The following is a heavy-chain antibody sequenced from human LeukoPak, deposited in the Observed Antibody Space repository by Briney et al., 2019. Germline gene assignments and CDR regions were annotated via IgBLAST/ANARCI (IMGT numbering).Heavy chain of an antibody. D-gene: IGHD3-22*01. CDR1: EFTFSSYS. CDR2: ISSSSSYI. V-gene: IGHV3-21*01. Sequence: GGSLRLSCAASEFTFSSYSMNWVRQAPGKGLEWVSSISSSSSYIYYADSVKGRFTISRDNAKNSLYLQMNSLRAEDTAVYYCARDVSGYFDYWGQGTLVTVSS. J-gene: IGHJ4*02. CDR3: ARDVSGYFDY.